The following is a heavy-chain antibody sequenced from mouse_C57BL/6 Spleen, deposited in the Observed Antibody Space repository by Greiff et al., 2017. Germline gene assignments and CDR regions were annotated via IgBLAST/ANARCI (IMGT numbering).Heavy chain of an antibody. V-gene: IGHV5-17*01. CDR1: GFTFSDYG. Sequence: EVQLVESGGGLVKPGGSLKLSCAASGFTFSDYGMHWVRQAPEKGLEWVAYISSGSSTIYDADTVKGRFTISRDNAKNTLFLQMTSLRSEDTAMYYCARNYYGSSPCFDYWGQGTTLTVSS. CDR3: ARNYYGSSPCFDY. CDR2: ISSGSSTI. D-gene: IGHD1-1*01. J-gene: IGHJ2*01.